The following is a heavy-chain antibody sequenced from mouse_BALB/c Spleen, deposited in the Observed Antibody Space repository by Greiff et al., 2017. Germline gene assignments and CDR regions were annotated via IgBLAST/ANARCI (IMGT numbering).Heavy chain of an antibody. V-gene: IGHV1-80*01. CDR1: GYAFSSYW. CDR2: IYPGDGDT. Sequence: QVQLQQSGAELVRPGSSVKISCKASGYAFSSYWMNWVKQRPGQGLEWIGQIYPGDGDTNYNGKFKGKATLTADKSSSTAYMQLSSLTSEDSAVYFCASQGGSTVVAPFDYWGQGTTLTVSS. J-gene: IGHJ2*01. D-gene: IGHD1-1*01. CDR3: ASQGGSTVVAPFDY.